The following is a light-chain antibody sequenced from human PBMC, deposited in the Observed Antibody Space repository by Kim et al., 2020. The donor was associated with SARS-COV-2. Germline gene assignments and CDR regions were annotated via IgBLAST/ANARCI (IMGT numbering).Light chain of an antibody. CDR1: NIGTNT. CDR3: QVWNSGSDPWV. J-gene: IGLJ3*02. CDR2: YDS. V-gene: IGLV3-21*04. Sequence: SYELTQPPSVSVAPGKTASITCGGHNIGTNTVHWYQHKPGQAPVLIIYYDSDRPSGIPERFSGSNSGSTATLTITRVEVGDEADYYCQVWNSGSDPWVFGGGTQLTVL.